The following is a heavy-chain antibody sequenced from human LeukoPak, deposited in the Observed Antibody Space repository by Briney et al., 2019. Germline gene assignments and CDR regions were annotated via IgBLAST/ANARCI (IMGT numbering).Heavy chain of an antibody. D-gene: IGHD6-19*01. Sequence: GGSLRLSCAASGFTVSTKYMGWVRQAPGKGLEWVSVIYSSGSTYYAGSVKGRFTISRDNSKNTLYLQMNSLRGEDTAVYYCARERNLEIAVAGTIFDYWGQGTLVTVSS. CDR1: GFTVSTKY. CDR3: ARERNLEIAVAGTIFDY. V-gene: IGHV3-66*01. J-gene: IGHJ4*02. CDR2: IYSSGST.